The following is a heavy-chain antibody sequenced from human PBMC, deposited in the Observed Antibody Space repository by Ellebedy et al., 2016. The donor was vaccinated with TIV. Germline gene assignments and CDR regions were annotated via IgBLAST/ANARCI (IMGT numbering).Heavy chain of an antibody. J-gene: IGHJ4*02. CDR1: GGSISSGDYS. V-gene: IGHV4-30-2*01. Sequence: SETLSLXXAVSGGSISSGDYSWSWIRLPPGKGLEWIGYIYHSGSTYYNPSLKSRVTISVDRSKNQFSLKLSSVTAADTAVYYCARISGTTFDYWGRGTLVTVSS. CDR3: ARISGTTFDY. D-gene: IGHD1-7*01. CDR2: IYHSGST.